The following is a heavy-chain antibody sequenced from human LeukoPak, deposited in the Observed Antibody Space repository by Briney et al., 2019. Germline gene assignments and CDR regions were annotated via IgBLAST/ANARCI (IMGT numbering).Heavy chain of an antibody. Sequence: PGGSLRLSCAASGFTFSSYSMNWVRQAPGKGLEWVSYISSSSSTIYYADSVKGRFTISRDNAKNSLYLQMNSLRAEDTAVYYCAREPPPRGYDFWSGYSTTFDYWGQGTLVTVSS. D-gene: IGHD3-3*01. CDR2: ISSSSSTI. J-gene: IGHJ4*02. CDR3: AREPPPRGYDFWSGYSTTFDY. V-gene: IGHV3-48*01. CDR1: GFTFSSYS.